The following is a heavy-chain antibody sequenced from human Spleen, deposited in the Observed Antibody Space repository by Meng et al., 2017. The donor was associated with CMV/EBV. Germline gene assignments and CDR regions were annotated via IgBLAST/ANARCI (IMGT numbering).Heavy chain of an antibody. CDR2: INSDSAAT. CDR3: ARERFLVPAASPDYYYYGMDV. V-gene: IGHV1-2*02. D-gene: IGHD2-2*01. CDR1: GYRFTAYY. J-gene: IGHJ6*02. Sequence: ASVKVSCKASGYRFTAYYIHWVRQAPGQGLEWMGWINSDSAATNHAQKFQGRVTMTRDTSISTVYMDLSRLTSDDTALYYCARERFLVPAASPDYYYYGMDVWGQGTTVTVSS.